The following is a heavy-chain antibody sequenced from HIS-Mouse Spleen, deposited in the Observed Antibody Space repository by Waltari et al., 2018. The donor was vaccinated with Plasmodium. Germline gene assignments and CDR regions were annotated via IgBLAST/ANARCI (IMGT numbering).Heavy chain of an antibody. CDR1: GFTVSSTY. CDR2: IYSGGST. D-gene: IGHD6-13*01. V-gene: IGHV3-53*02. Sequence: EVQLVETGGGLIQPGGSLRLSCAASGFTVSSTYMSWCREAKGKGLEWVSVIYSGGSTYYADSVKGRFTISRDNSKNTLYLQMNSLRAEDTAVYYCARGNSGYSSSWYLFDYWGQGTLVTVSS. J-gene: IGHJ4*02. CDR3: ARGNSGYSSSWYLFDY.